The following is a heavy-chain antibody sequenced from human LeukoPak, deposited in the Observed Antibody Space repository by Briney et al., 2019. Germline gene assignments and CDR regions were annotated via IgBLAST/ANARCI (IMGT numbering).Heavy chain of an antibody. V-gene: IGHV3-11*01. J-gene: IGHJ4*02. CDR1: GFTFSDYY. CDR2: ISSSGSTI. Sequence: GGSLRLSCAASGFTFSDYYMSWIRQAPGKGLEWVSYISSSGSTIYYADSVKGRFTISRDKAKNSLYLQMNSLRAEDTAVYYCARAPPYAPPDYWGQGTLVTVSS. CDR3: ARAPPYAPPDY.